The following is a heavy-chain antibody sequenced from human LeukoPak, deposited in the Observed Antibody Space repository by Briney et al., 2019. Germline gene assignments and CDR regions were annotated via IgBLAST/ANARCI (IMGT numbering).Heavy chain of an antibody. CDR3: ASPQFRYDSSGYYIYYYYGMDV. Sequence: ASVKVSCKASGYTFTGYYMHWVRQAPGQGLEWMGWINPNSGGTNYAQKFQGRVTMTRDTSISTAYMELSRLRSDDTAVYYCASPQFRYDSSGYYIYYYYGMDVWGQGTTVTVSS. V-gene: IGHV1-2*02. CDR2: INPNSGGT. J-gene: IGHJ6*02. CDR1: GYTFTGYY. D-gene: IGHD3-22*01.